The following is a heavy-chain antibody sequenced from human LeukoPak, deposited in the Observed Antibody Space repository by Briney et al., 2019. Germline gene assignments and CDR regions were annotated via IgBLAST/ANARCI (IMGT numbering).Heavy chain of an antibody. CDR2: IKSKTDGGTT. CDR1: GFTFSNAW. CDR3: TTEEGVVVAATALYNWFDP. J-gene: IGHJ5*02. V-gene: IGHV3-15*01. Sequence: GGSLRLSCAASGFTFSNAWMSWVRQAPGYGLEWVGRIKSKTDGGTTDYAAPVKGRFTISRDDSKNTLYLQMNSLKTEDTAVYYCTTEEGVVVAATALYNWFDPWGQGTLVTVSS. D-gene: IGHD2-15*01.